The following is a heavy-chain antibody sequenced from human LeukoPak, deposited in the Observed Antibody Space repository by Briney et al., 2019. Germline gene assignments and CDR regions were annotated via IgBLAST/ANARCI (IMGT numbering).Heavy chain of an antibody. CDR3: ARGGGSSGYYSDY. V-gene: IGHV4-38-2*02. J-gene: IGHJ4*02. CDR2: INHSGST. CDR1: GSSISSGYY. Sequence: SETLSLTCSVSGSSISSGYYWGWIRQPPGRGLEWIGEINHSGSTNYNPSLKSRVTISVDTSKNQFSLKLSSVTAADTAVYYCARGGGSSGYYSDYWGQGTLVTVSS. D-gene: IGHD3-22*01.